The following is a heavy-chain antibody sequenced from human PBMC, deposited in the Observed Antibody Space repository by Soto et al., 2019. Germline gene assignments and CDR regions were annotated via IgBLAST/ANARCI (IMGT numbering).Heavy chain of an antibody. CDR3: VKALGGVIGGVGVDYYYYGMSV. Sequence: GGSLRLSCAASGFTFSSYAMSWVRQAPGKGLDWVSAISGSGGSTYYADSVKGRFTISRDNSTNTLYLQMNILRAYDTAAYYRVKALGGVIGGVGVDYYYYGMSVWGQGTTVPVSS. J-gene: IGHJ6*02. CDR2: ISGSGGST. CDR1: GFTFSSYA. D-gene: IGHD3-16*01. V-gene: IGHV3-23*01.